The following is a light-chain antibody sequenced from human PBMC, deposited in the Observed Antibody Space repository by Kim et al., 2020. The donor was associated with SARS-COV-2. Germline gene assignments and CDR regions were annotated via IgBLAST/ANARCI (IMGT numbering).Light chain of an antibody. CDR2: GNS. V-gene: IGLV1-40*01. CDR3: QSYDSSLSGSVV. J-gene: IGLJ2*01. CDR1: SSNIGAGYD. Sequence: VTITCTGSSSNIGAGYDVHWYQQLPGTAPKLLIYGNSNRPSGVPDRFSGSKSGTSASLAITGLQAEDEADYYCQSYDSSLSGSVVFGGGTQLTVL.